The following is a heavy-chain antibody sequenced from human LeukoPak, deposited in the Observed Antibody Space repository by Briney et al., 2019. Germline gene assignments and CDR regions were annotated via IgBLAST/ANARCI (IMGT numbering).Heavy chain of an antibody. CDR2: IYHSGST. D-gene: IGHD6-13*01. CDR3: ASLAAAGTGGYYYYYMDV. J-gene: IGHJ6*03. V-gene: IGHV4-61*08. Sequence: KSSETPSLTCTVSGGSISSGGYYWSWIRQPPGKGLEWIGYIYHSGSTNYNPSLKSRVTISVDTSKNQFSLKLSSVTAADTAVYYCASLAAAGTGGYYYYYMDVWGKGTTVTVSS. CDR1: GGSISSGGYY.